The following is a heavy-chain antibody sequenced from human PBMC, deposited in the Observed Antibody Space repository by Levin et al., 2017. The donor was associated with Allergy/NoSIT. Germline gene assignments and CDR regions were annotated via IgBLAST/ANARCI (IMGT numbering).Heavy chain of an antibody. CDR3: ARDRGGGYCSGGSCYSWSFDL. CDR2: INPNNGGR. Sequence: MPGGSLRLSCKASGYIFTGYYIHWVRQAPGQGLEWMGWINPNNGGRNYAQKIQGRVTMTRDRSISTAYMELNRLRSDDTAVYFCARDRGGGYCSGGSCYSWSFDLWGRGTLVTVSS. J-gene: IGHJ2*01. CDR1: GYIFTGYY. D-gene: IGHD2-15*01. V-gene: IGHV1-2*02.